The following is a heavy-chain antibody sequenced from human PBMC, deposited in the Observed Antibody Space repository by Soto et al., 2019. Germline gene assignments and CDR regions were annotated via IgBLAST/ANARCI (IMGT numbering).Heavy chain of an antibody. CDR1: GGTFSSYA. J-gene: IGHJ6*02. V-gene: IGHV1-69*06. CDR2: IIPIFGTA. D-gene: IGHD3-10*01. CDR3: VSPQRDGDYYYYYGMDV. Sequence: QVQLVQSGAEVKKPGSSVKVSCKASGGTFSSYAISWVRQAPGQGLEWMGGIIPIFGTANYAQKFQGRVTITADKSTSTAYMELSSLRSEDTAVYYCVSPQRDGDYYYYYGMDVWGQGTTVTVSS.